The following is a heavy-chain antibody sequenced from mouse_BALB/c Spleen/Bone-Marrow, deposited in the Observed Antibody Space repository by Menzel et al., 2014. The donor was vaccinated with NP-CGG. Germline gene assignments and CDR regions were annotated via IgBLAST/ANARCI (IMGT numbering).Heavy chain of an antibody. CDR1: GFDFSSYW. J-gene: IGHJ3*01. V-gene: IGHV4-1*02. CDR2: INPDSNTI. Sequence: DVHLVESGGGLVQPGGSLKLSCAASGFDFSSYWMSWVRQAPGKGLEWIGEINPDSNTINYTPSLKDKFIISRDNAKNTLPLHVSKVSSEDTALYFCTSRVYYVLFSHGGQETLLSVSA. CDR3: TSRVYYVLFSH. D-gene: IGHD1-1*01.